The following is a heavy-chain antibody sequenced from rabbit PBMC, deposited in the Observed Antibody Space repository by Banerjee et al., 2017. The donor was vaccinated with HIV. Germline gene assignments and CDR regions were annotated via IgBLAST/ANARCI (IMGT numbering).Heavy chain of an antibody. V-gene: IGHV1S7*01. CDR1: GFTLSSYY. CDR2: IDPVFGIT. CDR3: ARDGAGGSGWDDAFDP. J-gene: IGHJ2*01. D-gene: IGHD4-2*01. Sequence: QLKESGGGLVQTGGSLKLSCKASGFTLSSYYMNWVRQAPGKGLEWIGYIDPVFGITYYANWVNGRFSISRENAQNTVFLQMTSLTAADTATYFCARDGAGGSGWDDAFDPWGPGTLVTVS.